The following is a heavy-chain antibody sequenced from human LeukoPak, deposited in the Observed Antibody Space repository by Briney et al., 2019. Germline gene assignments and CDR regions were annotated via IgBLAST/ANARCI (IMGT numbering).Heavy chain of an antibody. V-gene: IGHV4-34*01. D-gene: IGHD5-18*01. CDR2: INHSGST. Sequence: SETLSLTCAVYGGSFSGYYWSWIRQPPGKGLEWIGKINHSGSTNYNPSLKSRVTISGDTSKNQFSLKLSSVTAADTAVYFCARVGYSYVINDWSRTGLGAYPTKYYYHMDVWGKGTTVTVSS. CDR1: GGSFSGYY. CDR3: ARVGYSYVINDWSRTGLGAYPTKYYYHMDV. J-gene: IGHJ6*03.